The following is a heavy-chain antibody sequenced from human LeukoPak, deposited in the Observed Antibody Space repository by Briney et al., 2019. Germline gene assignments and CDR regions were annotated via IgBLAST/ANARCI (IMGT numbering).Heavy chain of an antibody. CDR3: ARGAKLRRLLSVRGYYMDV. CDR2: IIPIFGTA. V-gene: IGHV1-69*13. J-gene: IGHJ6*03. CDR1: GGTFSSYA. Sequence: EASVKVSCKASGGTFSSYAISWVRQAPGQGLEWMGGIIPIFGTANYAQKFQGRVTITADESTSTAYMELRSLRSEDTAVYYCARGAKLRRLLSVRGYYMDVWGKGTTVTVSS. D-gene: IGHD2-2*01.